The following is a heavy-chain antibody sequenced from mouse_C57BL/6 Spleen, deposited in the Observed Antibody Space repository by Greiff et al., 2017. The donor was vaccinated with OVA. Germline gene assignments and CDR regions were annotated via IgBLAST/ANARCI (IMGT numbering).Heavy chain of an antibody. D-gene: IGHD2-5*01. CDR3: VRDGYYSNSYWYCDV. Sequence: EVQRVESGGGLVQPKGSLKLSCDASGFTFNTYAMHWVRQAPGKGLEWVARIRSKSSNYATYYADSVKDRFTISRDDSQSMLYLQMHNLKTEDTAMYFCVRDGYYSNSYWYCDVWGTGTTVTVSS. CDR2: IRSKSSNYAT. J-gene: IGHJ1*03. CDR1: GFTFNTYA. V-gene: IGHV10-3*01.